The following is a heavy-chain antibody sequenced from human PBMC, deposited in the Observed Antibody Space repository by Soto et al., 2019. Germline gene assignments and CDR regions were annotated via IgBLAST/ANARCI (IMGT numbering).Heavy chain of an antibody. CDR1: GSSISSYY. CDR3: ARSYRRYCSGGSCYSYYYYYMDV. Sequence: PSETLSLTCTVSGSSISSYYWSWIRQPPGKGLEWIGYIYYSGSTNYNPSLKSRVTISVDTSKNQFSLKLSSVTAADTAVYYCARSYRRYCSGGSCYSYYYYYMDVWGKGTTVTVSS. CDR2: IYYSGST. J-gene: IGHJ6*03. D-gene: IGHD2-15*01. V-gene: IGHV4-59*08.